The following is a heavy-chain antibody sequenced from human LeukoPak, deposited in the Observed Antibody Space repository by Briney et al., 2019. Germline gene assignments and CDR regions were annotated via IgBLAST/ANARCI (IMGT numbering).Heavy chain of an antibody. CDR2: IYMSRTT. V-gene: IGHV4-61*09. CDR1: GDSISSGNYY. J-gene: IGHJ5*02. CDR3: ARDRGGYCSSTSCYAGYWFDP. D-gene: IGHD2-2*01. Sequence: SQTLSLTCTVSGDSISSGNYYWTCIRQPAGKGLGWIGHIYMSRTTTYNPSLRSRVTISVDTPRTQFFLKLTAVTAAATAVYYCARDRGGYCSSTSCYAGYWFDPWGQGTLVTVSS.